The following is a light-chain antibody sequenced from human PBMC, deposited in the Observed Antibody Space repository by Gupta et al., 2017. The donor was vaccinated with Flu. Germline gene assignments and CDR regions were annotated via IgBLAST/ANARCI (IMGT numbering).Light chain of an antibody. CDR3: QHGGISPEYT. V-gene: IGKV3-20*01. J-gene: IGKJ2*01. CDR2: GAS. CDR1: QSVSSNY. Sequence: EIVLTQSPGTLSLSPGERATLSCRASQSVSSNYLAWYQQKPGQAPRLLIYGASTRATGIPDRFSGSGCGTDFTLTISRLEPEDFALYYCQHGGISPEYTFGQGTKVEIK.